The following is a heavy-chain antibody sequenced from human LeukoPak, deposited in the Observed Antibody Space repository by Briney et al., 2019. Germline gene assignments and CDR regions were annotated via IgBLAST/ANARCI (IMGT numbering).Heavy chain of an antibody. CDR3: TGGGDRKGLDYYYCGMDV. CDR1: VYTLTELS. D-gene: IGHD2-21*02. V-gene: IGHV1-24*01. CDR2: LDPEDGET. Sequence: ASVKVSCKVSVYTLTELSIHWVRQAPGKGLECMGSLDPEDGETIYAQKFQGRVTMTADKSSDTAYMKLTSLRPEDTAVYYCTGGGDRKGLDYYYCGMDVWGQGTTVTVSS. J-gene: IGHJ6*02.